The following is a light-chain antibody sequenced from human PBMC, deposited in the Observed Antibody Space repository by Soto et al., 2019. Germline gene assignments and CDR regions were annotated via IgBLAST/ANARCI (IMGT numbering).Light chain of an antibody. J-gene: IGKJ1*01. CDR1: QSLVYSDGNTY. V-gene: IGKV2-24*01. CDR3: VQFSHFPRT. CDR2: QIS. Sequence: DIVLTQTPLSSPVTLGQPASISCRSSQSLVYSDGNTYLSWLQQRPGQPPRLLIYQISNRFSGVRDRFSGSGEGTDFTLKISRVEAEDVGVYSCVQFSHFPRTFGQGTKVEIK.